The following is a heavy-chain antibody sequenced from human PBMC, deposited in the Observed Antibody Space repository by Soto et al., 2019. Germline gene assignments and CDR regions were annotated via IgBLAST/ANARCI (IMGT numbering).Heavy chain of an antibody. V-gene: IGHV3-23*01. CDR3: AKRAVAGTFDYYYYGMDV. D-gene: IGHD6-19*01. CDR1: GFTFSSYA. Sequence: PGGSLRLSCAASGFTFSSYAMSWVRQAPGKGLEWVSVISGSGGSTYNADSVKGRFTISRDNSKNTLYLQMNSLRAEDTAVYYCAKRAVAGTFDYYYYGMDVWGQGTTVTVSS. CDR2: ISGSGGST. J-gene: IGHJ6*02.